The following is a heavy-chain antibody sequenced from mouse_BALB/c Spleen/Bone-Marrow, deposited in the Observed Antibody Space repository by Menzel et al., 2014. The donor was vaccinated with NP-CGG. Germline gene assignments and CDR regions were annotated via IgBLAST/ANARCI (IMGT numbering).Heavy chain of an antibody. J-gene: IGHJ2*01. CDR2: IDPANGNT. D-gene: IGHD1-1*01. V-gene: IGHV14-3*02. Sequence: EVQLQQSGAELVKPGASVKLSCTASGFNIKDTYMHWVKQRPEQGLEWIGRIDPANGNTKYDPKFQGKATITADTSSNTAYQQLSSRTTEDTAVYYCAYGSSYGYFDYWGQGTTLTVPS. CDR3: AYGSSYGYFDY. CDR1: GFNIKDTY.